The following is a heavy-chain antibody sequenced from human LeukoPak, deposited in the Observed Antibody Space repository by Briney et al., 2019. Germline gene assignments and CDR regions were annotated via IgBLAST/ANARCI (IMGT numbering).Heavy chain of an antibody. J-gene: IGHJ4*02. V-gene: IGHV4-39*07. Sequence: SQTLSLTCTVSGGSISSGSYYWGWIRQPPGKGLEWIGSIYHSGSTYYNPSLKSRVTISVDTSKNQFSLKLSSVTAADTAVYYCARDLRFDWYVQPDYWGQGTLVTVSS. CDR2: IYHSGST. CDR3: ARDLRFDWYVQPDY. CDR1: GGSISSGSYY. D-gene: IGHD3-9*01.